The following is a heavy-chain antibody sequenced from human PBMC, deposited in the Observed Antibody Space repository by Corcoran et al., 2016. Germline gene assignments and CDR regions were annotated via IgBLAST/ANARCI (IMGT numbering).Heavy chain of an antibody. D-gene: IGHD2-2*01. J-gene: IGHJ6*02. CDR3: AGGGPAARYYYYGMDV. CDR1: GGSISSSSYY. CDR2: IYYSGST. V-gene: IGHV4-39*07. Sequence: QLQLQESGPGLVKPSETLSLTCTVSGGSISSSSYYWGWIRQPPGKGLEWIGSIYYSGSTYYNPSLKSRVTISVDTSKNQFSLKLSSVTAADTAVYYCAGGGPAARYYYYGMDVWGQGTTVTVSS.